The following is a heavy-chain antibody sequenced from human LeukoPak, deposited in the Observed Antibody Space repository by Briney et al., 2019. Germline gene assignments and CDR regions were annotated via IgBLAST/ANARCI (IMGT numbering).Heavy chain of an antibody. CDR1: GFTFSSYA. CDR3: AKGSAGHCYSLVDY. J-gene: IGHJ4*01. V-gene: IGHV3-23*01. CDR2: ISSSGGDT. Sequence: GGSLRLSCAASGFTFSSYAMSWVRQAPGKGLEWVSVISSSGGDTYYVDSVKGRFTISRDNSKNMLYLQMNSLRVEDTAVYYCAKGSAGHCYSLVDYWGQKTLVTVSS. D-gene: IGHD2-15*01.